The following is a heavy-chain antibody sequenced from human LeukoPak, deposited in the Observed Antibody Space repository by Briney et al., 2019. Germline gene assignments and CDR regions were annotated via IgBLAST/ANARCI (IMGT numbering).Heavy chain of an antibody. Sequence: ASVKVSCKASGGTFSSYAISWVRQAPGQGLEWMGGIIPIFGTANYAQKFQGRVTITTDESTSTAYMELSSLRSEDTAVYYCARGSGGKALHWFDPWGQGTLVTVSS. J-gene: IGHJ5*02. CDR1: GGTFSSYA. CDR3: ARGSGGKALHWFDP. V-gene: IGHV1-69*05. CDR2: IIPIFGTA. D-gene: IGHD4-23*01.